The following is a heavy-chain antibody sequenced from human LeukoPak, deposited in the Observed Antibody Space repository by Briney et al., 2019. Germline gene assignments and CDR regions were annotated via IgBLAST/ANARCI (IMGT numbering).Heavy chain of an antibody. CDR1: GFSFSDYY. V-gene: IGHV3-11*01. Sequence: GGSLRLSCAASGFSFSDYYMSGSREAPGGGVGWGSYISRSVSAMYYAESVKGRFVISRDDAENSLYLKMDSLRAEDTAVYYCARVVQPPYYESVWGSYRYSSLDYWGQGTLVPVSS. CDR3: ARVVQPPYYESVWGSYRYSSLDY. CDR2: ISRSVSAM. D-gene: IGHD3-16*02. J-gene: IGHJ4*02.